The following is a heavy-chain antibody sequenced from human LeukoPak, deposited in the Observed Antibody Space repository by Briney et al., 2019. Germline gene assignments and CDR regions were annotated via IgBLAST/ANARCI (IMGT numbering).Heavy chain of an antibody. J-gene: IGHJ6*02. CDR2: INHSGST. CDR3: ARVPAAHARYYYYYGMDV. CDR1: GGSLSGYY. V-gene: IGHV4-34*01. Sequence: SETLSPTCAVYGGSLSGYYWSWIRQPPGKGLEWIGEINHSGSTNYNPSLKSRVTISVDTSKNQFSLKLSSVTAADTAVYYCARVPAAHARYYYYYGMDVWGQGTTVTVSS. D-gene: IGHD2-2*01.